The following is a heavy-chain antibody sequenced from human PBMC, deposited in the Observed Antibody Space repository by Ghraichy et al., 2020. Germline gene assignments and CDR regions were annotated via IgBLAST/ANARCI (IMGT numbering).Heavy chain of an antibody. Sequence: SETLSLTCAVYGGSFSGYYWSWIRQPPGKGLEWIGEINHSGSTNYNPSLKSRVTISVDTSKNQFSLKLSSVTAADTAVYYCARRVVVAANWGAGDAFDIWGQGTMVTVSS. CDR2: INHSGST. J-gene: IGHJ3*02. D-gene: IGHD2-15*01. CDR3: ARRVVVAANWGAGDAFDI. CDR1: GGSFSGYY. V-gene: IGHV4-34*01.